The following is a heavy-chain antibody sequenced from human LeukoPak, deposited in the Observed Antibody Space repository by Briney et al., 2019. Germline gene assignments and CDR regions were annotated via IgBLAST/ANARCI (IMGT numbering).Heavy chain of an antibody. D-gene: IGHD3-10*01. CDR2: IKQDGSEK. CDR1: GFIFSSYW. V-gene: IGHV3-7*01. Sequence: GGSLRLSCAASGFIFSSYWMSWVRQAPGKGLEWVANIKQDGSEKYYVDSVKGRFTISRDNAKNSLYLQMNSLRVEDTATYYCAKVAHYYYGSESYYFFEHWGQGTPVTASS. CDR3: AKVAHYYYGSESYYFFEH. J-gene: IGHJ4*02.